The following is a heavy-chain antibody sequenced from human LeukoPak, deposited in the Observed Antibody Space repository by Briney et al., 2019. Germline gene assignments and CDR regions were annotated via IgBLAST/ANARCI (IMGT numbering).Heavy chain of an antibody. J-gene: IGHJ4*02. Sequence: ASVKVSCKASGYTFTGYYMHWVRQAPGQGLEWMGWINPNSGGTNYAQKFQGRVTMTRDTSISTAYMELSRLRSDDTAVYYCARVDTVWGHRGFDYWGQGTLVTVSS. CDR1: GYTFTGYY. CDR3: ARVDTVWGHRGFDY. V-gene: IGHV1-2*02. CDR2: INPNSGGT. D-gene: IGHD3-16*01.